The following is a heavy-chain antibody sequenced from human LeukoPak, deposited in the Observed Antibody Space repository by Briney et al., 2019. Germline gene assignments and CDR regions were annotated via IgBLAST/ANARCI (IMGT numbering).Heavy chain of an antibody. D-gene: IGHD6-19*01. Sequence: GGSLRLSCAASGFAFSTYGVHWVRQAPDRGLEWVAFIRYDGTSKYYADSVKGRFTISRDNSKNTLYLEMNSLRAEDTAVYYCAKGYSSGWKVDFWGQGTLATVSS. J-gene: IGHJ4*02. V-gene: IGHV3-30*02. CDR2: IRYDGTSK. CDR3: AKGYSSGWKVDF. CDR1: GFAFSTYG.